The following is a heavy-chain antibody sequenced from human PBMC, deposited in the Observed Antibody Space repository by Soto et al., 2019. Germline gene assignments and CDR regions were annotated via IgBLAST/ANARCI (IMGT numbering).Heavy chain of an antibody. Sequence: PGESLNISCKGSGYSVTSYWIGWVRQMPGKGLEWMGIIYPGDSDTRYSPSFQGQVTISADKSISTAYLQWSSLKASDTAMYYCARHITHSSGWRKYYYAMDVWGQGTTVTVSS. D-gene: IGHD6-19*01. CDR2: IYPGDSDT. CDR3: ARHITHSSGWRKYYYAMDV. J-gene: IGHJ6*02. CDR1: GYSVTSYW. V-gene: IGHV5-51*01.